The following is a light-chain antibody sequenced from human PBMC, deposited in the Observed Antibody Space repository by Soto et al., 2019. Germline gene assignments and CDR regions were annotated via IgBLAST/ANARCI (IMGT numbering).Light chain of an antibody. CDR1: QGISNW. J-gene: IGKJ4*01. Sequence: DIQMTQSPSSVSASVGDSVTITCRASQGISNWLAWYQQQPGKAPELLIYAASSLQSGVPSRFSGGGSGTHFTLIISSLQPEDFATYYCQQTNTFLPLTFGGGTKVEIK. CDR2: AAS. CDR3: QQTNTFLPLT. V-gene: IGKV1-12*01.